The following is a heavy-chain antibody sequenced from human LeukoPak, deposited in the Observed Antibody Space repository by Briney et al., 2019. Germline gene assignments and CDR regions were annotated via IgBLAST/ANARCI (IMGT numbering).Heavy chain of an antibody. D-gene: IGHD1-26*01. CDR1: GFTFSSYG. J-gene: IGHJ4*02. V-gene: IGHV3-30*18. Sequence: GRSLRLSCAASGFTFSSYGMHWVRQAPGKGLEWVAVISYDGSNKYYADSVKGRFTISRDNSKNTLYLQMNSLRAEDTAVYYCAKEGSFSGSYSYYFDYWGQGTLVNVSS. CDR2: ISYDGSNK. CDR3: AKEGSFSGSYSYYFDY.